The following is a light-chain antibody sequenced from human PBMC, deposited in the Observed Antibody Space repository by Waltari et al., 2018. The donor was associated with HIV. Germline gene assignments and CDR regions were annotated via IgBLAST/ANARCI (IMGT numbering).Light chain of an antibody. Sequence: DIQMTQSPSTLSASVGDRVTITCRASQSISNSLAWYQQRPGKAPSLLIYKASSLETGVPPRFSGSGSGTEFTVTISSLQPDDFATYYCQQYNSYPYTFGQGTKLDVK. V-gene: IGKV1-5*03. CDR3: QQYNSYPYT. CDR1: QSISNS. J-gene: IGKJ2*01. CDR2: KAS.